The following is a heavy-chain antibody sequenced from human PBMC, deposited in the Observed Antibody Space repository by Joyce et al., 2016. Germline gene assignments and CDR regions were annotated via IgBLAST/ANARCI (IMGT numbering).Heavy chain of an antibody. CDR3: ARGGTSSDHFFFYTLDI. V-gene: IGHV1-69*12. CDR2: IIPFVVAA. CDR1: GGAFSNFT. J-gene: IGHJ6*02. Sequence: QVLLVQSGATVKRPGSSLKVSCKSSGGAFSNFTVNWVRQAPGQRLEWMGGIIPFVVAAKYAEHFQGRVTLTADLSTRTAFMELSSLTSADTAVYYCARGGTSSDHFFFYTLDIWGPGTTVIVSS. D-gene: IGHD1-14*01.